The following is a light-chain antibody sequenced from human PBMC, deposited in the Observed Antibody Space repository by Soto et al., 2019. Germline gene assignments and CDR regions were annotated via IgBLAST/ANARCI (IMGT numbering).Light chain of an antibody. J-gene: IGKJ5*01. CDR3: LQHNSYPFT. CDR2: AAS. CDR1: QGIGNY. V-gene: IGKV1-17*03. Sequence: DIQMTQSPSAMSASVGDRVTITCRASQGIGNYLAWFQQKPGKVPQRLIYAASSLQSGVPSRFSGSGSGTESTLTISSLQPEDLAVYYCLQHNSYPFTFGQGTRLEIK.